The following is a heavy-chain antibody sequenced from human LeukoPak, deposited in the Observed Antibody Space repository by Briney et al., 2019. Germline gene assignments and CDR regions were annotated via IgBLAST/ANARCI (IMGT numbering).Heavy chain of an antibody. CDR3: ARDPARWELPDSDY. Sequence: GGSLRLSCAASGFTFSSYSMNWVRQAPGKGLEWVSSISSSSSYIYYADSVKGRFTISRDNAKNSLYLQMNSLRAEDTAVYYCARDPARWELPDSDYWGQGTLVTVSS. CDR2: ISSSSSYI. V-gene: IGHV3-21*01. D-gene: IGHD1-26*01. CDR1: GFTFSSYS. J-gene: IGHJ4*02.